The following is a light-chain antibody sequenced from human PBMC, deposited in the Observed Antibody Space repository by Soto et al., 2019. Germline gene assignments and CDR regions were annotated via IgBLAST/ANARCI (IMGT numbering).Light chain of an antibody. Sequence: DIQMTQSPSSLSASVGDRVTITCRASQIISNYLNWYQQKPGKAPKLLIFAASSLQSGVPSRFSGSASGTDFTLTISSLQPEDFATYYCQQTYSPLMYTFGQGTKVDIK. V-gene: IGKV1-39*01. CDR1: QIISNY. CDR2: AAS. J-gene: IGKJ2*01. CDR3: QQTYSPLMYT.